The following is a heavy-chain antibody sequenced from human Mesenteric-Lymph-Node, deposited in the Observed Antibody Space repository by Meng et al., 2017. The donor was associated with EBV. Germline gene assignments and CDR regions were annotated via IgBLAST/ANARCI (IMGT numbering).Heavy chain of an antibody. D-gene: IGHD6-19*01. Sequence: QQRAPGQRTPSMTLPSPSAVRGAAVSRYHDYRTWILPAPRKGLEWIGYSDYIGSTRYTPHITTRVTTSADTSKNQSSLKLNSVTAADTAVYYCARAVAGDWYFDLWGRGTLVTVSS. CDR3: ARAVAGDWYFDL. CDR2: SDYIGST. CDR1: GAAVSRYHDY. J-gene: IGHJ2*01. V-gene: IGHV4-61*01.